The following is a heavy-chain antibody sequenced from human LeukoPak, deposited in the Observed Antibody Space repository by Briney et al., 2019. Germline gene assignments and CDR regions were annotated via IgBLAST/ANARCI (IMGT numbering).Heavy chain of an antibody. V-gene: IGHV4-59*11. J-gene: IGHJ5*02. CDR1: GGSFTKHY. CDR2: IYYSGST. Sequence: PSETLSLTCTVSGGSFTKHYWHWLRQPPGKGLEWIGYIYYSGSTNYNPSLKSRVTISVDTSRKQFSLKLHSVSAADTAVYYYARDRGRATGFDPWGQGTVVTVSS. CDR3: ARDRGRATGFDP.